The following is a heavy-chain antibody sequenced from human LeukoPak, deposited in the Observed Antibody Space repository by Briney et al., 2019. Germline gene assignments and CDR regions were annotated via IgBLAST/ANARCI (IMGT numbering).Heavy chain of an antibody. Sequence: SGTLSLTCAVSGGSISSSTWWSWVRQPPGKGLEWIGEIYHSGSTNYNPSLKSRVTISVDTSKNQFSLKLSSVTAADTAVYYCAVIAAAGGFDYWGQGTLVTVSS. CDR1: GGSISSSTW. V-gene: IGHV4-4*02. CDR3: AVIAAAGGFDY. D-gene: IGHD6-13*01. J-gene: IGHJ4*02. CDR2: IYHSGST.